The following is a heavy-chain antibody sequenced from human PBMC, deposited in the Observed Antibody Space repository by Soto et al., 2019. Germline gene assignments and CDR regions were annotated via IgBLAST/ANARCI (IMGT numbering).Heavy chain of an antibody. V-gene: IGHV3-23*03. Sequence: GTLRLSCVPQRLTLSDYGFSWVRQAPGKGPDWVSTVNNAGTNTHYADSVKGRFTISSDNSKTTLYLQMNNLRVDDTAIYYCARDTGGSDEMFEYWSKGT. D-gene: IGHD5-12*01. CDR2: VNNAGTNT. CDR1: RLTLSDYG. J-gene: IGHJ4*02. CDR3: ARDTGGSDEMFEY.